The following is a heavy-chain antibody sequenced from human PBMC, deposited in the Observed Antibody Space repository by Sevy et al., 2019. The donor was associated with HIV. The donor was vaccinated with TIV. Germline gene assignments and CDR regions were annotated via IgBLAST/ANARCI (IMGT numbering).Heavy chain of an antibody. J-gene: IGHJ4*02. CDR1: GFTFSSYS. CDR2: ISSSSSTI. V-gene: IGHV3-48*02. CDR3: ARDEDYFDSSGYYHYYFDY. Sequence: GGSLRLSCAASGFTFSSYSMNCVRQAPGKGLEWVSYISSSSSTIYYADSVKGRFTISRDNAKNSLYLQMNSLRDEDTAVYYCARDEDYFDSSGYYHYYFDYWGQGTLVTVSS. D-gene: IGHD3-22*01.